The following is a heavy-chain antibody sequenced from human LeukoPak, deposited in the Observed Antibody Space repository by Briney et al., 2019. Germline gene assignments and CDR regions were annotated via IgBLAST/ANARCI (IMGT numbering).Heavy chain of an antibody. V-gene: IGHV3-9*01. J-gene: IGHJ6*02. CDR2: ISWNSGTI. Sequence: PGRPLRLSCAASGFTFDDYAMPWVRQAPGKGLEWVSGISWNSGTIGYADSVKGRFTISRDNAKNSLFLQMNSLRTEDTALYYCAKGNYYYYAMDVWGQGTTVTVSS. CDR1: GFTFDDYA. CDR3: AKGNYYYYAMDV.